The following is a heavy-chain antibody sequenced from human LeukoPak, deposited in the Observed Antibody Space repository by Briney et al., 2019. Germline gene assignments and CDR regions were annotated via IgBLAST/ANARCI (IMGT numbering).Heavy chain of an antibody. Sequence: SETLSHTCAVYGGSFSGYYWSWIRQPPGKGLEWIGEINHSGSTNYNPSLKSRVTISVDTSKNQFSLKLSSVTAADTAVYYCARSRGYWGQGTLVTVSS. V-gene: IGHV4-34*01. CDR2: INHSGST. J-gene: IGHJ4*02. CDR3: ARSRGY. CDR1: GGSFSGYY.